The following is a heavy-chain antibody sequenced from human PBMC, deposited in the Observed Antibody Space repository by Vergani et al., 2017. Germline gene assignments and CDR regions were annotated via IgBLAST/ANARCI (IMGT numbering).Heavy chain of an antibody. D-gene: IGHD3-10*01. CDR1: GFTFDDYA. J-gene: IGHJ6*02. CDR3: AKDIEYYGSGSYYTNKRGGYYYYYGMDV. V-gene: IGHV3-9*01. CDR2: ISWNSGSI. Sequence: EVQLVESGGGLVQPGRSLRLSCTASGFTFDDYAMHWVRQAPGKGLEWVSGISWNSGSIGYADSVKGRFTISRENAKNSLYLQMNSLRAEDTDLYYCAKDIEYYGSGSYYTNKRGGYYYYYGMDVWGQGTTVTVSS.